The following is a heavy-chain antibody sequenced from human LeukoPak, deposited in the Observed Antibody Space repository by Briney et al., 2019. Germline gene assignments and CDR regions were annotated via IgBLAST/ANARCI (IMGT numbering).Heavy chain of an antibody. CDR3: ARHSVSVGSGNDAFDI. CDR2: IYYSWST. D-gene: IGHD2-15*01. Sequence: SETLSLTCVLFGGSFSCSYWGWIRQPPGKGLEGIGSIYYSWSTDYNPDLKSRVTISVATSKNQFSLKLSSVTAADTAVYYCARHSVSVGSGNDAFDIWGQGTMVTVSS. CDR1: GGSFSCSY. J-gene: IGHJ3*02. V-gene: IGHV4-39*01.